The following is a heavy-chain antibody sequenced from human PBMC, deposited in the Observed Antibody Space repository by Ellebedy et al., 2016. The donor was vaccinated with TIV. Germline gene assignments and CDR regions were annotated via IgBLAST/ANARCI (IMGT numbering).Heavy chain of an antibody. CDR2: IHYSGGA. Sequence: MPSETLSLTCAVYGGSFSGYYWSWIRQPPGKGLEWIGSIHYSGGANYNPSLKSRVTLSVDTSINQVSLRLTSVTAADTAVYYCARAWAGYRSWFDPWGQGTLVTVSS. V-gene: IGHV4-34*01. CDR3: ARAWAGYRSWFDP. D-gene: IGHD1-1*01. CDR1: GGSFSGYY. J-gene: IGHJ5*02.